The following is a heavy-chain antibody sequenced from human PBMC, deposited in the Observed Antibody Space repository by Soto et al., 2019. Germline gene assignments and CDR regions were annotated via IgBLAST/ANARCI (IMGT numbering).Heavy chain of an antibody. D-gene: IGHD1-26*01. Sequence: QLQLQESGPGLVKPSETLSLTCTVSGGSITSSSYHWGWIRQPPGKGLEWIGTIYYSVTTYYNPSLKSRVTISVDTSKNQFSLKLDSVIAADTAVYYCARRKNIAGGDFDYWGQGTLVTVSS. J-gene: IGHJ4*02. CDR2: IYYSVTT. V-gene: IGHV4-39*01. CDR1: GGSITSSSYH. CDR3: ARRKNIAGGDFDY.